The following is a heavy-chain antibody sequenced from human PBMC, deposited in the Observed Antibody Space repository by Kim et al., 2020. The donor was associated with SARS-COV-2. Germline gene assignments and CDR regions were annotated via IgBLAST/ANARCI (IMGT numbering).Heavy chain of an antibody. CDR2: IYYSGST. CDR3: ARTRFMVRGVMNYYYYYGMDV. V-gene: IGHV4-59*01. CDR1: GGSISSYY. Sequence: SETLSLTCTVSGGSISSYYWSWIRQPPGKGLEWIGYIYYSGSTNYNPSLKSRVTISVDTSKNQFSLKLSSVTAADTAVYYCARTRFMVRGVMNYYYYYGMDVWGQGTTVTVSS. D-gene: IGHD3-10*01. J-gene: IGHJ6*02.